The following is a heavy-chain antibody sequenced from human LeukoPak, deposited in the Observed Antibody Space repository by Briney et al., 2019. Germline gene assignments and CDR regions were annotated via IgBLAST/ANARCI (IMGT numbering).Heavy chain of an antibody. Sequence: SETLSLTCTVSGASISSYYWSWIRQPPGKGLEWIGDIYYSGSIKYNPSLKSRVTMSVDTSKNQFSLKLSSVTAADTAVYYCARRRIAARPFDYWGQGTLVTVSS. CDR2: IYYSGSI. CDR3: ARRRIAARPFDY. V-gene: IGHV4-59*12. CDR1: GASISSYY. D-gene: IGHD6-6*01. J-gene: IGHJ4*02.